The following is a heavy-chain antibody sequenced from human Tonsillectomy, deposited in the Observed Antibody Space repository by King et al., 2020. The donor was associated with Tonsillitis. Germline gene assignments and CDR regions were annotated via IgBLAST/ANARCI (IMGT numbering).Heavy chain of an antibody. Sequence: VQLVESGGRLVKPGGSLRLSCAASGFLFSDYYMHWIRQAPGKGLEWVSYISMSGGTIYYADSVKGRFTISRDNAKNSLYLQMNSLRAEDTAVYYCARATVYDSSGYYLDHYYYYMDVWGKGTTVTVSS. CDR3: ARATVYDSSGYYLDHYYYYMDV. J-gene: IGHJ6*03. D-gene: IGHD3-22*01. CDR1: GFLFSDYY. V-gene: IGHV3-11*01. CDR2: ISMSGGTI.